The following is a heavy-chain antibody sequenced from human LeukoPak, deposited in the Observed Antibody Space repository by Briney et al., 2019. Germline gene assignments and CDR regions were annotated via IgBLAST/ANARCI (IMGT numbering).Heavy chain of an antibody. J-gene: IGHJ4*02. CDR2: FLSDGSRT. Sequence: GGSLRLSCAASGFTFDDYTMHWVRQGPGKGLVWVSRFLSDGSRTTYADSVKGRFTISGDNAKNSLYLQMNSLRAEDTALYYCARDNSGYGHFDYWGQGTLVTVSS. CDR3: ARDNSGYGHFDY. CDR1: GFTFDDYT. V-gene: IGHV3-74*01. D-gene: IGHD5-12*01.